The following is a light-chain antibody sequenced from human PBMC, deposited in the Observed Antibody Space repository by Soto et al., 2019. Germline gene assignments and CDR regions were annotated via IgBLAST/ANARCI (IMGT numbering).Light chain of an antibody. CDR1: SSDVGGYNY. V-gene: IGLV2-14*01. CDR2: EVN. Sequence: QSALTQPPSVSGSPGQSITISCTGTSSDVGGYNYVSWYQQHPGKAPKLMIYEVNNRPSGVSHRFSDSKSGNTASLTISGLQPEDEAAYYCSSYTSGSTLLVFGGGTKLTVL. J-gene: IGLJ2*01. CDR3: SSYTSGSTLLV.